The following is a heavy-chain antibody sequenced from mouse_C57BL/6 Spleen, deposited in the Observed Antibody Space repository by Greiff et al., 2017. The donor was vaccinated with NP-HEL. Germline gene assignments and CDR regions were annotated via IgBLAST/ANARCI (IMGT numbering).Heavy chain of an antibody. D-gene: IGHD2-3*01. J-gene: IGHJ3*01. CDR3: TGIYDGRGFAY. V-gene: IGHV6-3*01. Sequence: EVKVEESGGGLVQPGGSMKLSCVASGFTFSNYWMNWVRQSPEKGLEWVAQIRLKSDNYATHYAESVKGRFTISRDDSKSSVYLQMNNLRAEDTGIYYCTGIYDGRGFAYWGQGTLVTVSA. CDR2: IRLKSDNYAT. CDR1: GFTFSNYW.